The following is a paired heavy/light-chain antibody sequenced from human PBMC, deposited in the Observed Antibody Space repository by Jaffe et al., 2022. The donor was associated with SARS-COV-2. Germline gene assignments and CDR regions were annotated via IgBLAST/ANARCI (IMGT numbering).Light chain of an antibody. CDR3: SSYTTTTHYV. CDR1: SSDVGNYNY. Sequence: QSALTQPASVSGSPGQSITISCTGTSSDVGNYNYVSWYQQHPDKAPKLMIYDVSDRPSGVSNRFSGSKSGNTASLTISGLQAEDEADYYCSSYTTTTHYVFGPGTKVTVL. CDR2: DVS. V-gene: IGLV2-14*01. J-gene: IGLJ1*01.
Heavy chain of an antibody. CDR3: ARHGYNSYTFDY. CDR2: INHSGST. V-gene: IGHV4-34*01. D-gene: IGHD5-12*01. J-gene: IGHJ4*02. CDR1: GGSFSDYY. Sequence: QVQLQQWGAGLLKPSETLSLTCAVYGGSFSDYYWSWIRQPPGKGLEWIGEINHSGSTNYIPSLKSRVTILVDTSKSQVSLKLSSVTAADTAVYYCARHGYNSYTFDYWGQGTLVTVSS.